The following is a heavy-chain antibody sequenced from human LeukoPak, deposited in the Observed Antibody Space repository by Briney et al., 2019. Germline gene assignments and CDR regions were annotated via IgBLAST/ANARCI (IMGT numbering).Heavy chain of an antibody. CDR3: ARDSTMVRGPIDY. CDR2: ISYDGSNK. J-gene: IGHJ4*02. D-gene: IGHD3-10*01. V-gene: IGHV3-30-3*01. CDR1: GFTFSTYT. Sequence: PGGSLRLSCVASGFTFSTYTMNWICQAPGKGLEWVAVISYDGSNKNYADSVKGRFTISRDNSKNTLYLQMNSLRAEDTAVYYCARDSTMVRGPIDYWGQGTLVTVSS.